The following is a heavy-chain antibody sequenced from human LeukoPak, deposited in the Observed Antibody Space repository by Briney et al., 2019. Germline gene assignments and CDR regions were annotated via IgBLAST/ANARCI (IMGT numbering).Heavy chain of an antibody. J-gene: IGHJ4*02. D-gene: IGHD3-10*01. V-gene: IGHV3-30-3*01. Sequence: QTGGSLRLSCAASGFTFSSYAMHWVRQAPGKGLEWVAVISYDGSNKYYADAVKGRFTISRDNSKNTLYLQMNSLRAEDTAVYYCARDKSYYGSGSYYTAIDYWGQGTLVTVSS. CDR2: ISYDGSNK. CDR3: ARDKSYYGSGSYYTAIDY. CDR1: GFTFSSYA.